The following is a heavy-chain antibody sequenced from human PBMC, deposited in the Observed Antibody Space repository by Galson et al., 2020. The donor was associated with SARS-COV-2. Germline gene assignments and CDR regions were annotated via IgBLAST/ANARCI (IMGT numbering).Heavy chain of an antibody. Sequence: GESLKTSCASSGFTFSSYRLNWVRQAPGKGLEWISSISGSGTYRTYADSVKGRFTISRDNAKNSLFLQMTSLRAEDTGVYYGAKEAGDRYVDYWGNGTLVPVSS. CDR1: GFTFSSYR. CDR2: ISGSGTYR. J-gene: IGHJ4*01. CDR3: AKEAGDRYVDY. V-gene: IGHV3-21*01. D-gene: IGHD6-19*01.